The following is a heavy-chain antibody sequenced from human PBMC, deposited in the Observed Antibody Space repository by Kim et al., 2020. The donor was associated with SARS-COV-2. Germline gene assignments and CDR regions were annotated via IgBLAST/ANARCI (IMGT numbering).Heavy chain of an antibody. CDR3: ARGVVATARADADY. V-gene: IGHV1-3*01. Sequence: SPKFQGRVTITRATSACTAYMELSSLRSEDTAVYYCARGVVATARADADYWGQGTLVTVSS. J-gene: IGHJ4*02. D-gene: IGHD5-12*01.